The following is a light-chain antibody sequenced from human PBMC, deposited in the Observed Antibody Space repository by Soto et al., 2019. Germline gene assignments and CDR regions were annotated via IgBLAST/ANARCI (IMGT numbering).Light chain of an antibody. Sequence: DIVMTHTPLSLPVTPGEPATLSCSASQSVSSYLAWYQQKPGQAPRLLIYDASNRATGIPARFSGTGSGTDFTLTINNLEPEDFAVYHCQVRTNWSIAFGRGTRLEI. V-gene: IGKV3-11*01. CDR3: QVRTNWSIA. CDR1: QSVSSY. CDR2: DAS. J-gene: IGKJ5*01.